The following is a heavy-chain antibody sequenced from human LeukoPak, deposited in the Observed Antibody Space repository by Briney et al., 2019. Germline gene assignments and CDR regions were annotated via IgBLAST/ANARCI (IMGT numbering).Heavy chain of an antibody. Sequence: GASVKVSCKASGYTFTGYYMHWVRQAPGQGFEWMGWINPNSGGTNYAQKFHGRVTMTRDTSVSTAYMELSRLRSDDTAVYYCARDFHNPSYYYDGSGYFGPPIDWGQGTLVTVS. CDR3: ARDFHNPSYYYDGSGYFGPPID. V-gene: IGHV1-2*02. D-gene: IGHD3-22*01. CDR2: INPNSGGT. J-gene: IGHJ4*02. CDR1: GYTFTGYY.